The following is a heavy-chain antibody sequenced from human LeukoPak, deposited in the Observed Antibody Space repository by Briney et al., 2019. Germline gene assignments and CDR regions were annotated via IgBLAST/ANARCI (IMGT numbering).Heavy chain of an antibody. V-gene: IGHV4-34*01. CDR3: ATNVPGTTYFDP. J-gene: IGHJ4*02. CDR1: GDSFSGYY. D-gene: IGHD1-14*01. Sequence: SETLSLTCAVYGDSFSGYYWTWIRQSPGKGLEWIGEINHSGSTNYNPSHKSRVTISVDTSKNQFSLNLTSVTAADTAIYYCATNVPGTTYFDPWGQGTLVTVSS. CDR2: INHSGST.